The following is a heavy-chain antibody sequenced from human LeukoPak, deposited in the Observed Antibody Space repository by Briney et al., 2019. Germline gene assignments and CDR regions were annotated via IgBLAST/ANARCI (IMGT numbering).Heavy chain of an antibody. Sequence: GGSLRLSCAASGFTFSNAWMSWVRQAPGKGLEWVGRIKSKTDGGTTDYAAPVKGRFTISRDDSKNTLYLQMSSLKTEDTAVYYCTTAPNIVVVPAATPWGQGTLVTVSS. J-gene: IGHJ5*02. CDR2: IKSKTDGGTT. CDR3: TTAPNIVVVPAATP. CDR1: GFTFSNAW. D-gene: IGHD2-2*01. V-gene: IGHV3-15*01.